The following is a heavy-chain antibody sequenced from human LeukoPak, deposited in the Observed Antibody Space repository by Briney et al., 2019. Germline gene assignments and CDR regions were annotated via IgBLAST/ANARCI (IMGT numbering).Heavy chain of an antibody. CDR3: ARVRAIFGVVIIPLGLDP. J-gene: IGHJ5*02. D-gene: IGHD3-3*01. Sequence: ASVKVSCKASGYTFTSYGISGVRQAPGQGLEGMGWISAYNGNTNYAQKLQGRVTMTTDTSTSTAYMELRSLRSDDTAVYYCARVRAIFGVVIIPLGLDPWGQGTLVTVSS. V-gene: IGHV1-18*01. CDR1: GYTFTSYG. CDR2: ISAYNGNT.